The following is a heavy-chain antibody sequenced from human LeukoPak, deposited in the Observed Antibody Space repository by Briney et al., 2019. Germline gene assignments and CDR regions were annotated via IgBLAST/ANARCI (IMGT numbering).Heavy chain of an antibody. Sequence: ASVKVSCKASGGTFSSYAISWVRQAPGQRLEWMGWINAGNGNTKYSQKFQGRVTITRDTPASTAYMELSSLRSEDTAVYYCARVGSSDTNDYWGQGTLVTVSS. D-gene: IGHD6-19*01. J-gene: IGHJ4*02. CDR1: GGTFSSYA. CDR2: INAGNGNT. V-gene: IGHV1-3*01. CDR3: ARVGSSDTNDY.